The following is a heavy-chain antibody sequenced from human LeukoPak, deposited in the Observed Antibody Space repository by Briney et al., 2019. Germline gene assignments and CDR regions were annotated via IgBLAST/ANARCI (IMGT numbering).Heavy chain of an antibody. V-gene: IGHV1-18*01. CDR1: GYTFTSYA. D-gene: IGHD2-15*01. J-gene: IGHJ6*02. Sequence: ASVKVSCKPSGYTFTSYAISWLRQAPGQGLEWMGWISTYSGNTNYAQKLQGRITMTIETSTSTAYMELRSLRSDDTAVYYCARDPPRIVVVVAATNYYGMDVWGQGTTVTVSS. CDR2: ISTYSGNT. CDR3: ARDPPRIVVVVAATNYYGMDV.